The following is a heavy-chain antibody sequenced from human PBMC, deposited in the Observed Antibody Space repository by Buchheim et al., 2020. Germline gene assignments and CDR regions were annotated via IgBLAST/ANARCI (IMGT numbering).Heavy chain of an antibody. CDR1: GFVLRSNA. CDR2: IDGSSSNL. Sequence: EVQLVESGGGLVQPGGSLRLSCAASGFVLRSNAMNWVRQAPGKGLEWVSYIDGSSSNLYYTDSVKGRFTISRDNAKNLLYLQMNSLRAEDTSVYYCAKLRGMGWFDPWGQGTL. D-gene: IGHD3-16*01. CDR3: AKLRGMGWFDP. V-gene: IGHV3-48*01. J-gene: IGHJ5*02.